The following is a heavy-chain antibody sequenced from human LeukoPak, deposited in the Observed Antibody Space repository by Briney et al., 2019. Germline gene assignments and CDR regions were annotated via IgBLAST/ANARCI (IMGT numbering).Heavy chain of an antibody. D-gene: IGHD3-22*01. CDR1: GFTVSSKY. V-gene: IGHV3-66*03. CDR2: LYSNGDT. Sequence: GGSLRLSCAASGFTVSSKYMSWVRQAPGKGLEWVSVLYSNGDTYYTDSVKDRFTISRDNSKNTLDLQMNSLRTEDTAVYYCARGRNVVAISGYFDYWGQGTLVAVSS. CDR3: ARGRNVVAISGYFDY. J-gene: IGHJ4*02.